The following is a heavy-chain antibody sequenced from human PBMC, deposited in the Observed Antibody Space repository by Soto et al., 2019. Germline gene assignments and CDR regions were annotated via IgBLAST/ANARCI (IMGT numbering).Heavy chain of an antibody. Sequence: GASVKVSCKASGYTFTSYGISWVRQAPGQGLEWMGWISAYNGNTNYAQKLQGRVTMNTDTSKSTAYMELRSLRSDDTAVYYCARGEYYYDSSGYYYYYYCMDVWGQGTTVTVSS. J-gene: IGHJ6*02. D-gene: IGHD3-22*01. CDR1: GYTFTSYG. V-gene: IGHV1-18*01. CDR3: ARGEYYYDSSGYYYYYYCMDV. CDR2: ISAYNGNT.